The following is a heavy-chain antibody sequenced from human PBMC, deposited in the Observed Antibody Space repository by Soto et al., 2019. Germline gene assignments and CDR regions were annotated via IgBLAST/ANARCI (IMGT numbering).Heavy chain of an antibody. CDR1: GGSISSYY. V-gene: IGHV4-59*08. CDR3: ARQGFGPLHGLLDV. Sequence: QVQLQESGPGLVKPSETMSLSCTVSGGSISSYYWCWFRQSPGKRMEWIGYVHHSWGSSHNPSLQCRVAISLDTPKSQFSLQLTSVTDPDTAVYYCARQGFGPLHGLLDVWGQGTRVSVSS. D-gene: IGHD3-10*01. J-gene: IGHJ6*01. CDR2: VHHSWGS.